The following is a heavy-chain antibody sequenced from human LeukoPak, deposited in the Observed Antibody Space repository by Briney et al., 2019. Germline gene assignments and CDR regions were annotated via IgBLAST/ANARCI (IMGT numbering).Heavy chain of an antibody. CDR1: GGSISSSSYN. V-gene: IGHV4-39*07. CDR3: ARGLVGATGDYFDY. J-gene: IGHJ4*02. CDR2: IYYSGST. Sequence: SETLSLTCTVSGGSISSSSYNWGWIRQPPGKGLEWIGSIYYSGSTYYNPSLKSRVTISVDTSKNQFSLKLSSVTAADTAVYYCARGLVGATGDYFDYWGQGTLVTVSS. D-gene: IGHD1-26*01.